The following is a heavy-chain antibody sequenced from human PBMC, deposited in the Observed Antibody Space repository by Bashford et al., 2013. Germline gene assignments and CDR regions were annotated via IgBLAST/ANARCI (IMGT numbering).Heavy chain of an antibody. CDR1: GFTVSSNY. V-gene: IGHV3-66*04. D-gene: IGHD1-26*01. Sequence: GGSLRLSCAASGFTVSSNYMSWVRQAPGKGLEWVSIIYSGDTTYYADSVKGRFTISRDNSKNTLYLQMNSLRAEDTAVYYCARHGSWNFDYWGQGTLVTVSS. CDR3: ARHGSWNFDY. CDR2: IYSGDTT. J-gene: IGHJ4*02.